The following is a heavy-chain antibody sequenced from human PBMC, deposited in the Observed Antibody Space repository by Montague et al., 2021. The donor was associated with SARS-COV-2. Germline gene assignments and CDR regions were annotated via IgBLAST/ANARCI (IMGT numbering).Heavy chain of an antibody. J-gene: IGHJ6*03. CDR3: ARGRIEVSMIVVVLTGASYYMDV. Sequence: SETLSLTCAVYGGSFSGHYWRWIRQPPGTGLEWIGEINNSGSTNSNPSLKSRVTISVDTSKNQFSLKLHSVTAADTAVYYCARGRIEVSMIVVVLTGASYYMDVWGKGTTVTVSS. CDR2: INNSGST. V-gene: IGHV4-34*01. CDR1: GGSFSGHY. D-gene: IGHD3-22*01.